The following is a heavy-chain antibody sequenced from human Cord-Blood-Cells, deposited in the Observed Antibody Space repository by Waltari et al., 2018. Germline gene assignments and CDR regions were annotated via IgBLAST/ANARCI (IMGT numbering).Heavy chain of an antibody. Sequence: EVQLVESGGGWVQPGGSLRLSCAASGFTFSSYEMNWVRQAPGPGLGGVSYISTSGSTIYYADSVKGRFTISRDNAKNSLYLQMNSLRAEDTAVYYCASQLSYYFDYWGQGTLVTVSS. CDR2: ISTSGSTI. CDR3: ASQLSYYFDY. V-gene: IGHV3-48*03. CDR1: GFTFSSYE. D-gene: IGHD2-15*01. J-gene: IGHJ4*02.